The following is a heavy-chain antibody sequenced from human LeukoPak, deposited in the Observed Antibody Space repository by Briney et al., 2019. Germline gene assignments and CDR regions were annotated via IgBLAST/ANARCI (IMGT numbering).Heavy chain of an antibody. CDR1: GFTFSSYA. CDR2: ISGSGGST. Sequence: GGSLRLSCAASGFTFSSYAMSWVRQAPGKGLEWVSAISGSGGSTYYADSVKGRFTISRDNSKNTLYLQMNSLRAEDTAVYYCAKRRNYYGSGSYYSDYYYYMDVWGKGTTVTVSS. V-gene: IGHV3-23*01. CDR3: AKRRNYYGSGSYYSDYYYYMDV. D-gene: IGHD3-10*01. J-gene: IGHJ6*03.